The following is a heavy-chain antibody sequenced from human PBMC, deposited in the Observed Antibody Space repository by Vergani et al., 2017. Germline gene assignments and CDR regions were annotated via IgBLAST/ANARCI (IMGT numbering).Heavy chain of an antibody. CDR3: ARVAPSNSEVTPTAFDV. CDR1: SHTFQTYG. D-gene: IGHD1-1*01. J-gene: IGHJ3*01. V-gene: IGHV1-18*01. Sequence: QVQLVQSGAELKKPGASVSVSCKGSSHTFQTYGIGWVRQAPGKGLEWMAWIRPYTGHTIYAQKFQDRVTMTADTSTNTAYMELRRMRSDDTAVYFCARVAPSNSEVTPTAFDVWGQGTMVTVSS. CDR2: IRPYTGHT.